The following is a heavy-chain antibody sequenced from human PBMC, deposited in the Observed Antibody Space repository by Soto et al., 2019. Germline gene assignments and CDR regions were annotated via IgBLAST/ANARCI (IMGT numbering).Heavy chain of an antibody. CDR2: FYYSGST. D-gene: IGHD2-2*01. V-gene: IGHV4-39*01. Sequence: QLQLQESGPGLVKPSETLSLTCTVSGGSISSSYSYWGWIRQPPGKGLEWIGSFYYSGSTYYNPSLKSRVTISVDTSKNQFSRKLSSVTAADTAVYYCARPAYCSGPSCYGRHFDYWGQGTLVTVSS. CDR1: GGSISSSYSY. J-gene: IGHJ4*02. CDR3: ARPAYCSGPSCYGRHFDY.